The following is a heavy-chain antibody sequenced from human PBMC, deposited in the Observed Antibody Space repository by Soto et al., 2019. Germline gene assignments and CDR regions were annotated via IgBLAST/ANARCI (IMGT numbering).Heavy chain of an antibody. D-gene: IGHD6-13*01. J-gene: IGHJ5*02. V-gene: IGHV1-18*01. Sequence: SGYGLACLLKKNGQGLEWMGWISAYNGNTNYAQKLQGRVTVTTDTSTSTAYMELRSLRSDDTAVYYCARGSKPGIAAAGTVSLDPWGQGTLVTVSS. CDR2: ISAYNGNT. CDR1: SGYG. CDR3: ARGSKPGIAAAGTVSLDP.